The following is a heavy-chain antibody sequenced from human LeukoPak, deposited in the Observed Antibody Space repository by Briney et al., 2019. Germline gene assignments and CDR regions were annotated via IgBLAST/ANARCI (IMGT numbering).Heavy chain of an antibody. Sequence: GGSLRLSCVASGFAFSSYWMAWVRQAPGKGPEWVASIKQDGTETFYVASMKGRFTISRDNAKNSLYPQINSLSAEETALYYCAREDHSKYEYWGQGTVVTVSS. CDR3: AREDHSKYEY. J-gene: IGHJ4*02. D-gene: IGHD4-11*01. CDR2: IKQDGTET. V-gene: IGHV3-7*01. CDR1: GFAFSSYW.